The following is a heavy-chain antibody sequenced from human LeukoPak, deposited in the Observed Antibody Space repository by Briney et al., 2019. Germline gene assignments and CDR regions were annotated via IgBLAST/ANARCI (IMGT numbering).Heavy chain of an antibody. CDR1: GFTFSNYG. Sequence: QSGGSLRLSCAASGFTFSNYGMNWVRQAPGKGLEWVSGISGSGGSTYSADSVKGRFIISRDNSKNTLYLQMNSLRAEDTAVYYCAKGDYYFDYWGQGTLVTVSS. CDR3: AKGDYYFDY. CDR2: ISGSGGST. J-gene: IGHJ4*02. V-gene: IGHV3-23*01.